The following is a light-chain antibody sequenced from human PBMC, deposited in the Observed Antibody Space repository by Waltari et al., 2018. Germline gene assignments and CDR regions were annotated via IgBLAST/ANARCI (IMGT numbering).Light chain of an antibody. Sequence: SYELIQPPPVSVSPGHTARLTCSGDKLGAKYASWYQQRPGQSPVLVIYQSSKRPSGIPERFSGSNSGNTASLTIGGTQTMDEADYYCQAWDNNVVVFGGGTKLTVL. CDR1: KLGAKY. V-gene: IGLV3-1*01. CDR3: QAWDNNVVV. J-gene: IGLJ2*01. CDR2: QSS.